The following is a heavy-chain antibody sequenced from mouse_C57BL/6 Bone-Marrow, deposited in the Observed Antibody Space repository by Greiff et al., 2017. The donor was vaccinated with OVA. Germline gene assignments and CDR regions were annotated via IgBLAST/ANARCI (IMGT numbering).Heavy chain of an antibody. CDR3: AREEEQLRPFAY. V-gene: IGHV1-55*01. Sequence: QVQLQQPGAELVKPGASVKMSCKASGYTFTSYWITWVKQRPGQGLEWIGDIYPGSGSTNYNEKFKSKATLTVDTSSSTAYMQLSSLTSEDSAVDYGAREEEQLRPFAYWGQGTLVTVSA. D-gene: IGHD3-2*02. CDR2: IYPGSGST. J-gene: IGHJ3*01. CDR1: GYTFTSYW.